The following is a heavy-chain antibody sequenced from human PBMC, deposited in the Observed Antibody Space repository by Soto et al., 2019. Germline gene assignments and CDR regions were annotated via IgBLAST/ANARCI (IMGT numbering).Heavy chain of an antibody. CDR2: IYHTGST. CDR1: VGSISSSNW. D-gene: IGHD5-18*01. CDR3: ARYIQWLDP. Sequence: LSITCAVSVGSISSSNWGTWVRQPPGMGLEWIGEIYHTGSTNYNPSLKSRVTISLDKSKNQFSLKFSSVTAADTAVYYCARYIQWLDPWGQGTLVTVSS. J-gene: IGHJ5*01. V-gene: IGHV4-4*02.